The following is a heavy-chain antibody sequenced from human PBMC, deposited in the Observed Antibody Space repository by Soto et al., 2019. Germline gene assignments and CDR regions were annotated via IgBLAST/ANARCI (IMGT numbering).Heavy chain of an antibody. J-gene: IGHJ4*02. CDR1: GFTVSSNY. Sequence: PGGSLRLSCAASGFTVSSNYMSWVRQAPGKGLEWVSVIYSGGSTYYADSVKGRFTISRDNSQNTLYLQRNSLRAEGRAGYYCGGVRLTTVLSTLDSWGKGTLVPVSP. V-gene: IGHV3-66*01. CDR3: GGVRLTTVLSTLDS. CDR2: IYSGGST. D-gene: IGHD4-4*01.